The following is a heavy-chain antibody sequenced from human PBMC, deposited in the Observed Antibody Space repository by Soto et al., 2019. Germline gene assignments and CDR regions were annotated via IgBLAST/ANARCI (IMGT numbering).Heavy chain of an antibody. V-gene: IGHV3-23*01. CDR1: GFTFRSEA. CDR2: ISGSGGST. D-gene: IGHD1-7*01. Sequence: GGSLRLSCAASGFTFRSEAMSCVRQAPGKGLEWVSAISGSGGSTYYADSVKGRFTISRDNCKNTLYLQMNSLRAEDTAVYYSAKLLELRYCFGYWGQGTLVTVSS. J-gene: IGHJ4*01. CDR3: AKLLELRYCFGY.